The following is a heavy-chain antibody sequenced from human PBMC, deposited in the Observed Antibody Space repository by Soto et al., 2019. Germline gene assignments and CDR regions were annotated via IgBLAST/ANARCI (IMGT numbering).Heavy chain of an antibody. CDR2: INSDGSST. CDR1: GFTFSSYW. Sequence: HPGGSLRLSCAASGFTFSSYWMHWVRQAPGKGLVWVSRINSDGSSTSYADSVKGRFTISGDNAKNTLYLQMNSLRAEDTAVYYCAREGGDEGSSWYRGNNWFDPWGQGTLVTVSS. D-gene: IGHD6-13*01. CDR3: AREGGDEGSSWYRGNNWFDP. V-gene: IGHV3-74*01. J-gene: IGHJ5*02.